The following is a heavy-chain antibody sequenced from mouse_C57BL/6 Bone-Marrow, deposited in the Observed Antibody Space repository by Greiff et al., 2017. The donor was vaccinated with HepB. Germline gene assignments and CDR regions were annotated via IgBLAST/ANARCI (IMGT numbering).Heavy chain of an antibody. V-gene: IGHV1-63*01. CDR3: ARSEGYDAWYFDV. D-gene: IGHD2-2*01. Sequence: VQLQQSGAELVRPGTSVKMSCKASGYTFTNYWIGWAKQRPGHGLEWIGDIYPGGGYTNYNEKFKGKATLTADKSSSTAYMQFSSLTSEDSAIYYCARSEGYDAWYFDVWGTGTTVTVSS. J-gene: IGHJ1*03. CDR1: GYTFTNYW. CDR2: IYPGGGYT.